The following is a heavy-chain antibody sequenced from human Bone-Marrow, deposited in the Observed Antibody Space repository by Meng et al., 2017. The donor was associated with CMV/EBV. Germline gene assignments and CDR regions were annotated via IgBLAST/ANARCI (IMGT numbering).Heavy chain of an antibody. CDR2: IRYDGSNK. Sequence: GESLKISCAASGFTFSSYWMSWVRQAPGKGLEWVAFIRYDGSNKYYADSVKGRFTISRDNSKNTLYLQMNSLRAEDTAVYYCAKDRRSSSFYYYGMDVWGQGTTVTVSS. J-gene: IGHJ6*02. CDR3: AKDRRSSSFYYYGMDV. CDR1: GFTFSSYW. V-gene: IGHV3-30*02. D-gene: IGHD6-13*01.